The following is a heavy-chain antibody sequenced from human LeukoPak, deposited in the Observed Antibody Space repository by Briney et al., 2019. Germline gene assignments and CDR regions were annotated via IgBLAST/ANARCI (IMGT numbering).Heavy chain of an antibody. J-gene: IGHJ5*02. V-gene: IGHV3-23*01. CDR3: AKDSSIVGATSWCDP. CDR2: FSGSGGST. Sequence: GGSLSLSCAASGFIFSTYGMSWVRQAPGKGLEWVSTFSGSGGSTYYADSVKGRFTISRDNSKNTLYLQMNSVRAEDTAVYYCAKDSSIVGATSWCDPGGQGTRVTVSS. CDR1: GFIFSTYG. D-gene: IGHD1-26*01.